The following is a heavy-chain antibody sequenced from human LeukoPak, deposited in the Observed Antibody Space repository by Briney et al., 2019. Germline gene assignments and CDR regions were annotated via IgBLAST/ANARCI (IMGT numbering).Heavy chain of an antibody. CDR1: GGSVSRSPYY. Sequence: PSETLSLTCTVSGGSVSRSPYYWGWIRQPPGKGLEWIGNIYYSGSTYYNPSLKSRVTISVDTSKNQLSLKLTSVTASDTAVYYCARRRMRLSLRYFDIWGRGTLVTVSS. CDR3: ARRRMRLSLRYFDI. J-gene: IGHJ2*01. V-gene: IGHV4-39*01. D-gene: IGHD3-16*02. CDR2: IYYSGST.